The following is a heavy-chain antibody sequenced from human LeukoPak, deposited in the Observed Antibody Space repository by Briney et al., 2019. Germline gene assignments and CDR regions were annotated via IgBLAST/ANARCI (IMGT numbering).Heavy chain of an antibody. Sequence: SETLSLTCGVSGMSLYGYFWSWIRQPPGKGLEWIGEISQSGSTNYNPSLKSRVTILLDTSKNHFSVRLSSVTAADTAVYYCASTYCSGSSCFPWGYYYYYMDVWGKGTTVTISS. CDR1: GMSLYGYF. J-gene: IGHJ6*03. V-gene: IGHV4-34*01. D-gene: IGHD2-15*01. CDR2: ISQSGST. CDR3: ASTYCSGSSCFPWGYYYYYMDV.